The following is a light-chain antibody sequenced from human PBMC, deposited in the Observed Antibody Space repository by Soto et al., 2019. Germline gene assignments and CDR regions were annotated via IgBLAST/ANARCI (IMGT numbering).Light chain of an antibody. CDR1: QSVSSN. V-gene: IGKV3-15*01. J-gene: IGKJ4*01. CDR3: QQRSNWPPT. Sequence: EIVMTQSPATLSVSPGERATLSCRASQSVSSNLAWYQQQPGQAPRLLIYGASTRATGFPARFSGSGSGTEFTLTISSLQPEDFAVYYCQQRSNWPPTFGGGTKVDIK. CDR2: GAS.